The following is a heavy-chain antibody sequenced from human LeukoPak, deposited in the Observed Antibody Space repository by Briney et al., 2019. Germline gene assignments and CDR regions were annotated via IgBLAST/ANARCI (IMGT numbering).Heavy chain of an antibody. CDR2: INADGGRT. CDR1: GFTLDAYA. Sequence: GGSLRLSCVASGFTLDAYAMHWVRQARGKGLEWVSHINADGGRTYYADSVKGRFTISRDNSKNSLYLEMTSLRAEDSDLYYCGTWVFYHGLDVWGRGTTVTVSS. J-gene: IGHJ6*02. V-gene: IGHV3-43*02. D-gene: IGHD1-26*01. CDR3: GTWVFYHGLDV.